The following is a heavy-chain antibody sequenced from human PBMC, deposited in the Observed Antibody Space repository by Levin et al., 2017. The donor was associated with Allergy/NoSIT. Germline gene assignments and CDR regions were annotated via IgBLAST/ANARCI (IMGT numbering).Heavy chain of an antibody. J-gene: IGHJ4*02. CDR1: GGSFSGYY. CDR2: INHSGST. Sequence: SQTLSLTCAVYGGSFSGYYWSWIRQPPGKGLEWIGEINHSGSTNYNPSLKSRVTISVDTSKNQFSLKLSSVTAADTAVYYCASPKGYCSSTSCRPDYWGQGTLVTVSS. V-gene: IGHV4-34*01. CDR3: ASPKGYCSSTSCRPDY. D-gene: IGHD2-2*01.